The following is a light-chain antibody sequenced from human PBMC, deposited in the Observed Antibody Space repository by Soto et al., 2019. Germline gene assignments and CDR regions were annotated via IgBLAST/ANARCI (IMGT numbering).Light chain of an antibody. J-gene: IGKJ1*01. CDR1: QSVNSNY. CDR3: QQYGSSTWT. V-gene: IGKV3-20*01. CDR2: GAS. Sequence: EIVLTQSPGTLSLSPGERATLSCRASQSVNSNYLAWHQQKPGQAPRLLIYGASSRATGIPDRFSGSGSGTDFTLTISRLEPEDFAVYYCQQYGSSTWTFGQGTKVDIK.